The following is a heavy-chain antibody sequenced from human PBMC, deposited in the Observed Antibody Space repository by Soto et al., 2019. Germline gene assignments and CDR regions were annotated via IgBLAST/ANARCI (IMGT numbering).Heavy chain of an antibody. D-gene: IGHD4-4*01. CDR2: IFYTGTT. J-gene: IGHJ4*02. Sequence: PSETLSLTCTISGGSLSAYYCSWIRQPPGKGLEYIGYIFYTGTTNYNSSLQSQVTFSVDTSKNQVSLLLNSVTTADTAIYYCAKAGLQFYSNSAGFHFYDWGQGTLVTVSS. CDR3: AKAGLQFYSNSAGFHFYD. CDR1: GGSLSAYY. V-gene: IGHV4-59*01.